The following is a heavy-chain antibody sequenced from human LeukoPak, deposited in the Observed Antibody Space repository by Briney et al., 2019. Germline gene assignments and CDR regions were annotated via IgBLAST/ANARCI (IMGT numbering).Heavy chain of an antibody. Sequence: KKYYADSVKGRFTISRDNSKNRLYLQMNSLRAEDTAVYYCAKDPGLRGNAAYYDFWSGYPQDYWGQGTLVTVSS. J-gene: IGHJ4*02. CDR3: AKDPGLRGNAAYYDFWSGYPQDY. V-gene: IGHV3-33*06. D-gene: IGHD3-3*01. CDR2: KK.